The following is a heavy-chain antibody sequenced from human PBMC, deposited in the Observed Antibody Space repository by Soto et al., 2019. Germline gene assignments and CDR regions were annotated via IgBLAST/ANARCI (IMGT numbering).Heavy chain of an antibody. CDR1: GYTFTTYY. D-gene: IGHD6-19*01. Sequence: ASVKVSCKASGYTFTTYYMHWVLQSPGQWPDWMGIINPLGGSTSYAQKFQNRVTMTRDTSTSTVYMELSSLRSEDTAVYYCARDRGWYLRWFDPWGQGTLVTVSS. V-gene: IGHV1-46*01. J-gene: IGHJ5*02. CDR3: ARDRGWYLRWFDP. CDR2: INPLGGST.